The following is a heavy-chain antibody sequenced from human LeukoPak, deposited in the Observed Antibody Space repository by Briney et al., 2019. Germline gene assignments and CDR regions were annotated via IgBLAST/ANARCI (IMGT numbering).Heavy chain of an antibody. J-gene: IGHJ4*02. CDR2: IKQDESEK. CDR1: GFTFSNYW. D-gene: IGHD2-2*01. Sequence: GSLKLSCSAPGFTFSNYWMSWVRQAPGKGLEWVANIKQDESEKYYVDSVKGRFTISRDNAKSSLYLQMNSLRAEDTAVYYCARALDSSSSRYQAFEEWGQGTLVTVSS. V-gene: IGHV3-7*01. CDR3: ARALDSSSSRYQAFEE.